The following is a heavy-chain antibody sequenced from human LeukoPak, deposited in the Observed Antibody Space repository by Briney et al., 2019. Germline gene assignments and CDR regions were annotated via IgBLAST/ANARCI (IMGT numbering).Heavy chain of an antibody. CDR2: IYYSGST. CDR1: GGSISSYY. J-gene: IGHJ4*02. D-gene: IGHD2-15*01. CDR3: ARGRFELPY. V-gene: IGHV4-59*01. Sequence: SETLSLTCTVSGGSISSYYWSWIRQPPGKGLEWIGYIYYSGSTNYNPSLKSRVAMLVDTSNNKFFLRLTSVTAADTALFCCARGRFELPYWGQGTLVTVSS.